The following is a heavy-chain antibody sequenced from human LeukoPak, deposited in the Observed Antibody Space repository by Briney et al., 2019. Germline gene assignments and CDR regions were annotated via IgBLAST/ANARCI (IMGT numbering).Heavy chain of an antibody. D-gene: IGHD1-26*01. CDR3: ARNPSGSYLSGYFDY. CDR1: GFXFRDYY. J-gene: IGHJ4*02. Sequence: GGSLRLSCAASGFXFRDYYMSWIRQAPGRGREWVSYISSSSSSTNYADSVKGRFTISRDNAKDTLYLQMNSLRAEDTAVYYCARNPSGSYLSGYFDYWGQGTLVTVSS. CDR2: ISSSSSST. V-gene: IGHV3-11*06.